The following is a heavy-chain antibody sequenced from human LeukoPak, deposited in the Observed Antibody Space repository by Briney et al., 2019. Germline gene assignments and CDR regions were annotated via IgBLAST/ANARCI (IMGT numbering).Heavy chain of an antibody. CDR3: ARGLGYCSSTSCSYYYYGMDV. J-gene: IGHJ6*02. CDR1: GGSFSGYY. CDR2: INHSGST. V-gene: IGHV4-34*01. Sequence: SETLSLTCAVYGGSFSGYYWSWIRQPPGKGLEWSGEINHSGSTNYNPSLKSRVTISVDTSKNQFSLKLSSVTAADTAVYYCARGLGYCSSTSCSYYYYGMDVWGQGTTVTVSS. D-gene: IGHD2-2*01.